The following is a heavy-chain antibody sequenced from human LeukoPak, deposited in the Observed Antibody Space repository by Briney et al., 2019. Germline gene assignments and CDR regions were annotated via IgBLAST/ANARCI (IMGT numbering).Heavy chain of an antibody. V-gene: IGHV3-53*01. CDR3: ASQVVVAATVAFDI. CDR2: IYSGGST. Sequence: GGPLRLSCAASGFTVSSNYMSWVRQAPGKGLEWVSVIYSGGSTYYADSVKGRFTISRDNSKNTLYLQMNSLRAEDTAVYYCASQVVVAATVAFDIWGQGTMVTVSS. CDR1: GFTVSSNY. D-gene: IGHD2-15*01. J-gene: IGHJ3*02.